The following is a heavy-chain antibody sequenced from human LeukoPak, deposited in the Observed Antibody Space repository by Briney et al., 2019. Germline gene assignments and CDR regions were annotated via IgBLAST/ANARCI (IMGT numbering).Heavy chain of an antibody. J-gene: IGHJ4*02. CDR1: GFTLSNYW. V-gene: IGHV3-7*01. CDR3: ARWATSHDF. Sequence: GGSLRLSCAGSGFTLSNYWMSWIRQAPGKGLEWVANIKQDGSEKYYVDSVTGRFTISRDNANNSLYLQMISLRTKDTAVYYCARWATSHDFWGQGTLVTVSS. CDR2: IKQDGSEK.